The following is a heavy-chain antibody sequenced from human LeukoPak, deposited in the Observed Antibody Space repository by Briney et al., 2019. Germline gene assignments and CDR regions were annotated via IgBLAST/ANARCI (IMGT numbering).Heavy chain of an antibody. D-gene: IGHD1-26*01. Sequence: ASVKVSCKAFGYTFTGYYMHWVRQAPGQGLEWMGWINPNSGGTNYAQKFQGRVTMTRDTSISTAYMELSRLRSDDTAVYYCARDQRWELLSLDYWGQGTLVTVSS. J-gene: IGHJ4*02. CDR1: GYTFTGYY. V-gene: IGHV1-2*02. CDR2: INPNSGGT. CDR3: ARDQRWELLSLDY.